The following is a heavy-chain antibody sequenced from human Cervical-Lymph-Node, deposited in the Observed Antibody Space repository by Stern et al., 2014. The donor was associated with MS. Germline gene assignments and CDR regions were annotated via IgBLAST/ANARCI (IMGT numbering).Heavy chain of an antibody. CDR2: IWYDGSNK. CDR3: ARSSSPSPYYYYGMDV. J-gene: IGHJ6*02. V-gene: IGHV3-33*01. Sequence: VQLVESGGGVVQPGRSLRLSCAASGFTFSSYGMHWGRQAPGKGLEWGAVIWYDGSNKYYADSVKGRFTISRDNSKNTLYLQMNSLRAEDTAVYYCARSSSPSPYYYYGMDVWGQGTTVTVSS. D-gene: IGHD6-13*01. CDR1: GFTFSSYG.